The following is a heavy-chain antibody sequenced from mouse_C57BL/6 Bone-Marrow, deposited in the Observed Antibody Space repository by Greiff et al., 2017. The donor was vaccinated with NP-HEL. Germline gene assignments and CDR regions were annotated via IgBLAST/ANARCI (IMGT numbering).Heavy chain of an antibody. D-gene: IGHD4-1*01. CDR2: ISNGGGST. V-gene: IGHV5-12*01. CDR3: AREDWYAMDY. Sequence: DVQLVESGGGLVQPGGSLKLSCAASGFTFSDYYMYWVRQTPEKRLEWAAYISNGGGSTYYPDTVKGRFTISRDNAKNTLYLQMSRLKSEDTAMYYCAREDWYAMDYWGQGTSVTVSS. J-gene: IGHJ4*01. CDR1: GFTFSDYY.